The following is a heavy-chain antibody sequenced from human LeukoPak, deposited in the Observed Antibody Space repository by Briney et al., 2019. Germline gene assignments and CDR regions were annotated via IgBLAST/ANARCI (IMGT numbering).Heavy chain of an antibody. D-gene: IGHD2-15*01. Sequence: PGGSLRLSCAASGFTFSSYGMSWVRQAPGKGLEWVSAISGSGGSTYYADSVKGRFTISRDNSKNTLYLQMNSLRAEDTAVYYCARRYCSGGSCYSDFDYWGQGTLVTVSS. J-gene: IGHJ4*02. CDR3: ARRYCSGGSCYSDFDY. CDR1: GFTFSSYG. V-gene: IGHV3-23*01. CDR2: ISGSGGST.